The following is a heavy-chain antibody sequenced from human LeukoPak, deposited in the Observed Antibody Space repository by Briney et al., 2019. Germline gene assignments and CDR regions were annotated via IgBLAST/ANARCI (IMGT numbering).Heavy chain of an antibody. D-gene: IGHD5/OR15-5a*01. CDR1: GFTFSSYW. CDR2: IKQDGSEK. Sequence: GGSLRLSCAASGFTFSSYWMSWVRQAPGKGLEWVANIKQDGSEKYYVDSVKGRFTISRDNAKNSLYLQMNSLRAEDTAVYYCARDRLPTYYYYYMDVWGKGTTVTVSS. J-gene: IGHJ6*03. V-gene: IGHV3-7*01. CDR3: ARDRLPTYYYYYMDV.